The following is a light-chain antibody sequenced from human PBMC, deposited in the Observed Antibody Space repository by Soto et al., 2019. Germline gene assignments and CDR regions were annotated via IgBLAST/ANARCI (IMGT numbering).Light chain of an antibody. CDR2: GAS. V-gene: IGKV3-15*01. J-gene: IGKJ5*01. CDR3: QHYNNWPPIT. Sequence: EIVLTQSTGTLSLSPGERATLSCRASQSVSSSYLTWYPQKRGQPPGLLIYGASTRATGIPARFSGSGSGTEFTLTISSLQSEDFAVYYCQHYNNWPPITFGQGTRLEIK. CDR1: QSVSSSY.